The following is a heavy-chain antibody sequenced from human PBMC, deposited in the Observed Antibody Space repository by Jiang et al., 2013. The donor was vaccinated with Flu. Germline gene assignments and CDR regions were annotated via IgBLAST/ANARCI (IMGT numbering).Heavy chain of an antibody. Sequence: GAEVKKPGSSVKVPCKASGGTFSSYAISWVRQAPGQGLEWMGGIIPIFGTANYAQKFQGRVTITADESTSTAYMELSSLRSEDTAVYYCARAKHIVVVTVYGMDVWGQGTTVTVSS. J-gene: IGHJ6*02. CDR1: GGTFSSYA. CDR3: ARAKHIVVVTVYGMDV. D-gene: IGHD2-21*02. CDR2: IIPIFGTA. V-gene: IGHV1-69*01.